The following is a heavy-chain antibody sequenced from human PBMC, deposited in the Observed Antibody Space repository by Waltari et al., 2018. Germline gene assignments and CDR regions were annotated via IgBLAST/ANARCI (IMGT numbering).Heavy chain of an antibody. V-gene: IGHV1-69*02. CDR2: ITPSLGIA. D-gene: IGHD6-13*01. CDR1: GGTFSSYT. Sequence: QVQLVQSGAEVKKPGSSVKVSCKASGGTFSSYTISWVRQAPGQGLEWMGRITPSLGIANYAQKFQGRVTITADKSTSTAYMGLSSLRSEDTAVYYCATKQQQDAFDIWGQGTMVTVSS. CDR3: ATKQQQDAFDI. J-gene: IGHJ3*02.